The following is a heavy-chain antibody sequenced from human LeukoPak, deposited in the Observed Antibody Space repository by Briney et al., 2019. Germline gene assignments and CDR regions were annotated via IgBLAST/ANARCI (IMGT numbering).Heavy chain of an antibody. J-gene: IGHJ5*02. Sequence: PSETLSLTCTVSGGSISSGDYYWSWIRQPPGKGLEWIGYIYYSGSTYYNPSLRSRVTISVDTSKNQFSLKLSSVTAADTAVYYCARRPVVVVPAASNSPVAGWNWFDPWGQGTLVTVSS. CDR3: ARRPVVVVPAASNSPVAGWNWFDP. V-gene: IGHV4-30-4*08. CDR1: GGSISSGDYY. D-gene: IGHD2-2*01. CDR2: IYYSGST.